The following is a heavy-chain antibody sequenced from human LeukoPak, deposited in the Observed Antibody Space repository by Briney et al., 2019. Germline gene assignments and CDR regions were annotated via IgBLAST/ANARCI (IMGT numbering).Heavy chain of an antibody. J-gene: IGHJ4*02. D-gene: IGHD3-10*01. CDR2: IRSGAYT. CDR1: GFTFSTYA. Sequence: SGGSLRLSCAASGFTFSTYAMTWVRQAPGKGLEWVSTIRSGAYTYYADSVKGRLSVSRDNSKNTLYLEMNSLRAEDAAVYYCARISVVSRSGPLDHWGQGTLVTVSS. CDR3: ARISVVSRSGPLDH. V-gene: IGHV3-23*01.